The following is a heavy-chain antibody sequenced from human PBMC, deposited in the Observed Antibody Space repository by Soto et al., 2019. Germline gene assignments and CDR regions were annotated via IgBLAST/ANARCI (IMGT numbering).Heavy chain of an antibody. V-gene: IGHV3-7*01. CDR1: GFTFSSYW. Sequence: EVQLVESGGGLVQPGGSLSLSCAASGFTFSSYWMSWVRQAPGKGLEWVADIKQDGSEKYYVDSVKGRFTISRDNANNSLSLQMNRLRAEDTAVYYCATARGSGLPEETWFASWGQGHLVTVPS. D-gene: IGHD3-10*01. J-gene: IGHJ5*01. CDR2: IKQDGSEK. CDR3: ATARGSGLPEETWFAS.